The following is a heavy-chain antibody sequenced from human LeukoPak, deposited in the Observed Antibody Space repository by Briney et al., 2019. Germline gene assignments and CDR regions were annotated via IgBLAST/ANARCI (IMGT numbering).Heavy chain of an antibody. V-gene: IGHV3-15*01. J-gene: IGHJ3*02. Sequence: GGSLRLSCAASGFTFSNAWMSWVRQAPGKGLEWVGRIKSKTDGGTTDYAAPVKGRFTISRDDSKNTLYLQMNSLKTEDTAVYYCTTPAVNDYGSGSSRSGAFDIWGQGTMVTVSS. CDR1: GFTFSNAW. D-gene: IGHD3-10*01. CDR3: TTPAVNDYGSGSSRSGAFDI. CDR2: IKSKTDGGTT.